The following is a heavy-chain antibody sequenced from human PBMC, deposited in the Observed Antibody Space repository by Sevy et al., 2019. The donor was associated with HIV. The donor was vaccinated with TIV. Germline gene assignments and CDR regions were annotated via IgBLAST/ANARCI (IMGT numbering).Heavy chain of an antibody. V-gene: IGHV1-18*01. CDR2: ISAYNGNT. Sequence: ASVKVSCKASGYTFTSYGISWVRQAPGQGLEWMGWISAYNGNTNYAQKLQGRVTMTTDTSTSTAYMELRSLGSDDTAVYYCARDSIHLVQAVIITPYYYGLDVWGQGTTVTVSS. J-gene: IGHJ6*02. CDR3: ARDSIHLVQAVIITPYYYGLDV. D-gene: IGHD3-10*01. CDR1: GYTFTSYG.